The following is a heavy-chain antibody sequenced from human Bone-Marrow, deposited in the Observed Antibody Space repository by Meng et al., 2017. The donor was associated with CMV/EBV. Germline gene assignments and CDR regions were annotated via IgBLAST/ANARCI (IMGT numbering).Heavy chain of an antibody. D-gene: IGHD1-26*01. CDR1: GFSLSHNA. J-gene: IGHJ4*01. Sequence: EVKLLGSGGGLVQPGGSLRSACEAFGFSLSHNAMSWVRQAPGKGLEWVSAIEGSNDNTHYADSVKGRFTISRDTSKNILYLQMNNLRAEDTAIYYCAKDIFRWAFDYWGHGTLVTVSS. CDR3: AKDIFRWAFDY. CDR2: IEGSNDNT. V-gene: IGHV3-23*01.